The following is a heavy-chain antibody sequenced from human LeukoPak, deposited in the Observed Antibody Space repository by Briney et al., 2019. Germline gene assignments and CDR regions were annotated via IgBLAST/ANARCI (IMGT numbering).Heavy chain of an antibody. CDR2: IKQDGSEK. Sequence: PGGSLRLSCAASGFTFSSYEMNWVRQAPGKGLEWVANIKQDGSEKFFVDSVKGRFTISRDNAKNSLYLQMNSLRAEDTAVYYCAREDSGYEYAIFDYWGQGTLVTVSS. J-gene: IGHJ4*02. D-gene: IGHD5-12*01. V-gene: IGHV3-7*01. CDR3: AREDSGYEYAIFDY. CDR1: GFTFSSYE.